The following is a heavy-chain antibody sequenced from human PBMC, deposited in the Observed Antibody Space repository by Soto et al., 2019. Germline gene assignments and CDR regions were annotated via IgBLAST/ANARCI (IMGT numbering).Heavy chain of an antibody. V-gene: IGHV1-18*01. CDR2: ISAYNGNT. J-gene: IGHJ4*02. D-gene: IGHD3-16*01. CDR1: GYTFTSYG. CDR3: ARLVPTFGGVDYFDY. Sequence: GASVKVSCKASGYTFTSYGISWVRQAPGQGLEWMGWISAYNGNTNNAQKLQGRVTMTTDTSTSTAYMELRSLRSDDTAVYYCARLVPTFGGVDYFDYWGQGTLVTVSS.